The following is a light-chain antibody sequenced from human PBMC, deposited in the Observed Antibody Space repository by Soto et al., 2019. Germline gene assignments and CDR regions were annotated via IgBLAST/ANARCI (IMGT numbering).Light chain of an antibody. Sequence: EIVLTQSPGTLSLSPGERATLSCRASQSVSNNYLAWYQQKPGQAPRLLIYGASNRATGIPDRVSGSGSGTDFTLTISRLEPEDVEGYYCQQYGSSDTFGQGTKVEIK. CDR1: QSVSNNY. V-gene: IGKV3-20*01. CDR2: GAS. J-gene: IGKJ1*01. CDR3: QQYGSSDT.